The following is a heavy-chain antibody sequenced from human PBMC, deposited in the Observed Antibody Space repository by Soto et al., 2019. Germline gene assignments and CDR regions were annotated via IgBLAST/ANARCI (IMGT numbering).Heavy chain of an antibody. J-gene: IGHJ5*02. CDR2: ISYDGENQ. D-gene: IGHD3-10*01. CDR1: GFSFSHYA. V-gene: IGHV3-30*04. Sequence: GGSLRLSCAASGFSFSHYAMHWVRQPPGKGLEWVALISYDGENQYFTDSVRGRFTISRDNSKTAVYLEMNDLRLDDTATYYCVSPHSESSNAFDLWGQGTLVTVSS. CDR3: VSPHSESSNAFDL.